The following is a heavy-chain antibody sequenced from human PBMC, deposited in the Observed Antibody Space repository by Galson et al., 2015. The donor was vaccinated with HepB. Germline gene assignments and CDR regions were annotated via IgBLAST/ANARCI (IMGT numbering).Heavy chain of an antibody. CDR1: GFTFSNYA. J-gene: IGHJ4*02. V-gene: IGHV3-64D*06. D-gene: IGHD3-3*01. Sequence: SLRLSCAASGFTFSNYAMYWVRQAPGKGLESVSAITSHGSSTHYADSVKGRFTISRDNSKNTLYLQMSSLRAEDTAVYYCVKGRYDFWSGYFDYFDYWGQGTLVTVSS. CDR3: VKGRYDFWSGYFDYFDY. CDR2: ITSHGSST.